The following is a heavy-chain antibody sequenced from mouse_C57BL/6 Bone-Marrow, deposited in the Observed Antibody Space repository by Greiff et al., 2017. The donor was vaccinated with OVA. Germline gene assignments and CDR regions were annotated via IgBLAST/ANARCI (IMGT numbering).Heavy chain of an antibody. CDR3: TSLGRAFDY. CDR2: ISSGGDYI. CDR1: GFTFSSYA. V-gene: IGHV5-9-1*02. Sequence: EVKVEESGAGLVKPGGSLKLSCAASGFTFSSYAMSWVRQTPEKRLEWVAYISSGGDYIYYADTVKGRFTISRDNARNTLYLQMSSLKSEDTAMYYCTSLGRAFDYWGQGTTLTVSS. J-gene: IGHJ2*01. D-gene: IGHD4-1*01.